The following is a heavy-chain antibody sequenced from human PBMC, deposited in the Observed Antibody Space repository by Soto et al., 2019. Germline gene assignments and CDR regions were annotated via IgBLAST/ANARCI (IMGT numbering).Heavy chain of an antibody. Sequence: QVQLVESGGGVVQPGRSLRLSCAASGFTFSSYAMHWVRQAPGKGLEWVAVISYDGSNKYYADSVKGRFTISRDNSKNTLYLQMNSLRAEDTAVYYCARAPDRLWFGLGDYWGQGTLVTVSS. CDR2: ISYDGSNK. D-gene: IGHD3-10*01. CDR1: GFTFSSYA. CDR3: ARAPDRLWFGLGDY. J-gene: IGHJ4*02. V-gene: IGHV3-30-3*01.